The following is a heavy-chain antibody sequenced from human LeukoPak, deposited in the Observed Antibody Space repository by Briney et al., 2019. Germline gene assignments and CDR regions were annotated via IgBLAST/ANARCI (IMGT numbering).Heavy chain of an antibody. V-gene: IGHV4-39*07. Sequence: SETLSLICTVSGGSISSSSYYWGWIRQPPGKGLEWIGSIYYSGSTYYNPSLKSRVTISVDTSKNQFSLKLSSVTAADTAVYYCARDGYNSGYFDYWGQGTLVTVSS. CDR2: IYYSGST. J-gene: IGHJ4*02. CDR1: GGSISSSSYY. D-gene: IGHD5-24*01. CDR3: ARDGYNSGYFDY.